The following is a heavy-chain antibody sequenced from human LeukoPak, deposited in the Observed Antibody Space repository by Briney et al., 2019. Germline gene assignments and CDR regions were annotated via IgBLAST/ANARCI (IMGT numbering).Heavy chain of an antibody. CDR1: GGSFSGYY. CDR3: ARDRHDPWYSSSWHYGMDV. V-gene: IGHV4-34*01. CDR2: INHSGST. D-gene: IGHD6-13*01. Sequence: SETLSLTCAXYGGSFSGYYWRWIRQPPGKGLEGIGEINHSGSTNYNPSLKSRVTISVDTSKNQFSLKLSSVTAADTAVYYCARDRHDPWYSSSWHYGMDVRGQGTTVTVSS. J-gene: IGHJ6*02.